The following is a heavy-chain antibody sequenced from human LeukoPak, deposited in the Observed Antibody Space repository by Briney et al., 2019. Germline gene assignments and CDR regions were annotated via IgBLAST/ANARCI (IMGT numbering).Heavy chain of an antibody. V-gene: IGHV1-18*01. CDR3: ARDGYCSGGSCYSYYYYGMDV. CDR1: GYTFTSYG. CDR2: ISAYNGNT. D-gene: IGHD2-15*01. J-gene: IGHJ6*02. Sequence: ASVKVSCKASGYTFTSYGISWVRQAPGQGLEWMGLISAYNGNTNYAQKLQGRVTMTTDTSTSTAYMELRSLRSDDTAVYYCARDGYCSGGSCYSYYYYGMDVWGQRTTVTVSS.